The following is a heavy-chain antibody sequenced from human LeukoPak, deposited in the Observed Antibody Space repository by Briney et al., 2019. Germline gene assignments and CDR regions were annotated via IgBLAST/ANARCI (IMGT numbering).Heavy chain of an antibody. J-gene: IGHJ4*02. V-gene: IGHV3-30*03. CDR3: ARNNYWIGLFDY. CDR1: GFTFSSYG. D-gene: IGHD3-3*01. Sequence: PGRSLRLSCAASGFTFSSYGMHWVRQAPGKGLEWVAVISYDGSNKYYADSVKGRFTISRDNSKNTLYLQMNSLRAEDTAVYYCARNNYWIGLFDYWGQGTLVTVSS. CDR2: ISYDGSNK.